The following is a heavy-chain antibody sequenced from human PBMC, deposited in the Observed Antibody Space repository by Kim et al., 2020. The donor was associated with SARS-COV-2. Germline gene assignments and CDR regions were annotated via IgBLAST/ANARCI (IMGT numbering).Heavy chain of an antibody. Sequence: GGSLRLSCAASGFTFSSYSMNWVRQAPGKGLEWVSSISSSSSYIYYADSVKGRFTISRDNAKNSLYLQMNSLRAEDTAVYYCARVHGDYYGSGSALDVWGQGTTVTVSS. CDR2: ISSSSSYI. J-gene: IGHJ6*02. V-gene: IGHV3-21*01. D-gene: IGHD3-10*01. CDR3: ARVHGDYYGSGSALDV. CDR1: GFTFSSYS.